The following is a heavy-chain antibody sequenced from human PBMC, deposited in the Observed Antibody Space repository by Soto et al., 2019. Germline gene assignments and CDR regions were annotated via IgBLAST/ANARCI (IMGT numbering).Heavy chain of an antibody. V-gene: IGHV3-30*03. CDR1: GFTFSRNG. J-gene: IGHJ5*01. Sequence: QVQLVESGGGVVQPGTSLRLTCAGSGFTFSRNGMHWVRQAPGKGLEWVALVSYDGSQKYYVDSVKGRFTISRGNPETTLYLQMNTLTPEDTPVYYCARWVGGSMSDNSGKYDSWGQGTLVTVSS. CDR2: VSYDGSQK. CDR3: ARWVGGSMSDNSGKYDS. D-gene: IGHD3-22*01.